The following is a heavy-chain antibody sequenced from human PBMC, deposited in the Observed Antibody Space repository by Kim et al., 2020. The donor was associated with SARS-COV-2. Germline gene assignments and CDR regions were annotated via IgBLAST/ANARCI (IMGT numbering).Heavy chain of an antibody. CDR3: AKDGYCSGGSCQTPLKYFPH. V-gene: IGHV3-9*01. CDR2: ISWNSGNI. J-gene: IGHJ1*01. Sequence: GGSLRLSCAASGFTFDDYAMHWVRQVPGKGLEWVSGISWNSGNIAYADSVKGRFTIPRDNAKNSLYLKMNSLRVEDTALYYCAKDGYCSGGSCQTPLKYFPHWGQGTLVTVSS. D-gene: IGHD2-15*01. CDR1: GFTFDDYA.